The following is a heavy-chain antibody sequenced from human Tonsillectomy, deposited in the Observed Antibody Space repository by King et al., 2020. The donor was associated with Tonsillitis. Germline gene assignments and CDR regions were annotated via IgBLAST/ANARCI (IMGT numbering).Heavy chain of an antibody. V-gene: IGHV3-33*05. CDR2: ISYDGSNK. D-gene: IGHD3-22*01. CDR3: ARGDDSSGYYWSCDY. Sequence: HVQLVESGGGVVQPGRSLRLSCAASGFTFSTYGMHWVRQAPGKGLEWVAVISYDGSNKYYADSVKGRFTISRDNSKNTLFLRMDSLRAEDTAVYYCARGDDSSGYYWSCDYWGQGTLVTVSS. CDR1: GFTFSTYG. J-gene: IGHJ4*02.